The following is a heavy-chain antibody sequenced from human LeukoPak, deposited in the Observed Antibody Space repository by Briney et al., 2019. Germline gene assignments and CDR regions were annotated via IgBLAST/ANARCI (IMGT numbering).Heavy chain of an antibody. J-gene: IGHJ3*02. D-gene: IGHD6-25*01. CDR2: IYFSGTA. CDR1: GGSVSSGNYY. Sequence: SETLSLTCTASGGSVSSGNYYWSWIRQPPGRGLEWIAYIYFSGTANYNPSLKSRVTISVGTSKNQFSLRLNSVTAADTAVYYCARVKAAGDAFDIWGQGTMVTVSS. CDR3: ARVKAAGDAFDI. V-gene: IGHV4-61*01.